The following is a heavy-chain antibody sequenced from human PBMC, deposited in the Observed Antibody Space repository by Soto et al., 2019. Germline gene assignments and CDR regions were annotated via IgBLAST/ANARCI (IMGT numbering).Heavy chain of an antibody. J-gene: IGHJ4*02. Sequence: QVQLQESGPGLVKPSETLSLTCTVSGGSVSSGSYYWSWIRQPPGKGLEWIGYIYYSGSTNYNPSLKSRDPISVDTSKNQFSLKLSFVTAADTAVYYCARVLKYYYDSSGYYHIDYWGQGTLVTVSS. V-gene: IGHV4-61*01. CDR2: IYYSGST. D-gene: IGHD3-22*01. CDR1: GGSVSSGSYY. CDR3: ARVLKYYYDSSGYYHIDY.